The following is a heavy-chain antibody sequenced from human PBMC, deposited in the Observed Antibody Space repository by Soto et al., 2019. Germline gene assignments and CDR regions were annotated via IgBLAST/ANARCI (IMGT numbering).Heavy chain of an antibody. D-gene: IGHD2-15*01. V-gene: IGHV3-13*01. CDR1: GSTFSGFD. Sequence: PGGSLRLSCEASGSTFSGFDMHWVRQPTGKGLEWVSTIGTAGDTYYAVSVKGRFTISRDNAKNSLSLQMNSLRAGDTAVYFCARGQEVGAHFFDSWGQGTQVTVCS. CDR2: IGTAGDT. J-gene: IGHJ4*02. CDR3: ARGQEVGAHFFDS.